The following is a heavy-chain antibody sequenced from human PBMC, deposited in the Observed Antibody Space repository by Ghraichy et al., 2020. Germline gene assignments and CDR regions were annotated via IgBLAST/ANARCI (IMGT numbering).Heavy chain of an antibody. CDR2: IVVGSGNT. CDR3: VANSDYDYRSGYDYYFDY. J-gene: IGHJ4*02. D-gene: IGHD3-3*01. V-gene: IGHV1-58*01. Sequence: SAKVSCKASGFTFTTSAVQWVRQARGQRLEWIGWIVVGSGNTNYAQKFQERVTITRDMSTRTAYMELGSLRSEDTAVYYCVANSDYDYRSGYDYYFDYWGQGTLVTVSS. CDR1: GFTFTTSA.